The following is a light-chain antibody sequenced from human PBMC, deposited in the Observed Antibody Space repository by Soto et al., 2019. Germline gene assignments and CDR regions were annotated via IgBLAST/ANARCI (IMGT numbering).Light chain of an antibody. V-gene: IGKV1-6*01. CDR2: AAS. Sequence: AIQMTQSPSSLSASVADRVTMTCRASQGINNELAGYQQKPGKAPKLLIYAASNLHSGVPSRFSGSGSGTDFALTIISLQPEDFATYFCLHYYSYPRTFGQGTEVE. CDR3: LHYYSYPRT. J-gene: IGKJ1*01. CDR1: QGINNE.